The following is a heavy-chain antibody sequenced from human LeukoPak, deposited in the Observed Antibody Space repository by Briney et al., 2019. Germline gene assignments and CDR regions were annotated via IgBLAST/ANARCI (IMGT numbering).Heavy chain of an antibody. CDR3: ARSGIAAGFQH. J-gene: IGHJ1*01. CDR1: GYTFTGYY. D-gene: IGHD6-25*01. Sequence: ASVKVSCKASGYTFTGYYMHWVRQAPGQGLEWMGGIIPIFGTANYAQKFQGRVTITTDESTSTAYMELSSLRSEDTAVYYCARSGIAAGFQHWGQGTLVTVSS. CDR2: IIPIFGTA. V-gene: IGHV1-69*05.